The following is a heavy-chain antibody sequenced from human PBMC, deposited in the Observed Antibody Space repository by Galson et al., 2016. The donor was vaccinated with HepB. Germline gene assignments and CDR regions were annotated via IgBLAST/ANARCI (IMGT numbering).Heavy chain of an antibody. J-gene: IGHJ4*02. CDR3: AKAGPGNDVYRDYVLDH. V-gene: IGHV3-33*06. CDR1: GFRFDIFG. D-gene: IGHD1-1*01. Sequence: SLRLSCAASGFRFDIFGMHWVRQAPGKGLEWLSVIWYDGSQKYYADSLEGRFTISRDNSKNTVYLDMTSVRVDDTAIYYCAKAGPGNDVYRDYVLDHWGPGTLVTVSS. CDR2: IWYDGSQK.